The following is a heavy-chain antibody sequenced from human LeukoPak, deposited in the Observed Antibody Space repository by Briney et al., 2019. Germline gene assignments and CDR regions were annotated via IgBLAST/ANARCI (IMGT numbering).Heavy chain of an antibody. CDR3: AREIIAVAAIDY. CDR2: VYYSGST. V-gene: IGHV4-61*01. Sequence: SETLSLTCTVSGGSVSSGNYYWSWTRQPPGKGLEWIGYVYYSGSTNYNPSLKSRVTISVDTSKNQFSLKLCSVTAADTAVYYCAREIIAVAAIDYWGQGTLVTVSS. CDR1: GGSVSSGNYY. J-gene: IGHJ4*02. D-gene: IGHD6-19*01.